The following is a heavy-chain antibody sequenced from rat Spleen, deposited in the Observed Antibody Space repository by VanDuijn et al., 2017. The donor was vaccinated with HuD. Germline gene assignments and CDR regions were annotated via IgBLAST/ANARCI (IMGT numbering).Heavy chain of an antibody. CDR1: GFTFSNYC. V-gene: IGHV5S11*01. CDR3: TRHDYSGVITNWFAY. CDR2: ISIGGVP. D-gene: IGHD4-3*01. Sequence: EVQLVESDGGLVQPGRSLKLSCAASGFTFSNYCMTWVRQAPTKSLDWVASISIGGVPYYRDSVKGRFTVSRDNAKSTQYLQMDSLRSEETATYYCTRHDYSGVITNWFAYWGQGTLVTVSS. J-gene: IGHJ3*01.